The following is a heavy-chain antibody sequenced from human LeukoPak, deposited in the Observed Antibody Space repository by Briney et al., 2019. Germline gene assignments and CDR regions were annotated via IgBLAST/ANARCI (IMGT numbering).Heavy chain of an antibody. CDR3: ARSPGYCSSTSCYYYYYMDV. D-gene: IGHD2-2*03. J-gene: IGHJ6*03. Sequence: SETLSLTCTVSGGSISSYYWSWIRQPPGKGLEWIGYIYYSGSTNYNPSLKSRVTISVDTSKNQFSLKLSSVTAADTAVYYCARSPGYCSSTSCYYYYYMDVWGKGTTVTVSS. CDR2: IYYSGST. V-gene: IGHV4-59*01. CDR1: GGSISSYY.